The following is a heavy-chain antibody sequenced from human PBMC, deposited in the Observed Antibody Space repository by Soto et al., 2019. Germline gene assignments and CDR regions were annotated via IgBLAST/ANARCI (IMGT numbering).Heavy chain of an antibody. V-gene: IGHV3-66*04. CDR3: AGHYYDSSLFDY. CDR2: IYSGGST. CDR1: GFTVSSNY. J-gene: IGHJ4*02. Sequence: EVQLVESGGGLVQPGGSLRLSCAASGFTVSSNYMSWVRQAPGKGLEWVSVIYSGGSTYYADSVKGRFTISRDNSKNTLYLQMNSLRAEDTAVYYGAGHYYDSSLFDYWGQGTLVTVSS. D-gene: IGHD3-22*01.